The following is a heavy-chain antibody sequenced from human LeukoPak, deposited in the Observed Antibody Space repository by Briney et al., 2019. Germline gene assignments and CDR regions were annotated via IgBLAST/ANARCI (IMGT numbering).Heavy chain of an antibody. CDR3: ASSSGGYYRNFDY. D-gene: IGHD3-22*01. V-gene: IGHV1-69*05. J-gene: IGHJ4*02. CDR1: EGTFSSYA. Sequence: SVKVSCKASEGTFSSYAISWVRQAPGQGLEWMGGILPIFGTPNYAQKFQGRVTITTDESTSTAYMELSSLRSEDTAVYYCASSSGGYYRNFDYWGQGTLVTVSS. CDR2: ILPIFGTP.